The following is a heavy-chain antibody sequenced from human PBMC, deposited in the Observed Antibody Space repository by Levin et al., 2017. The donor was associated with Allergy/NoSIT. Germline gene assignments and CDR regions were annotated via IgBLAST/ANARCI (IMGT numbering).Heavy chain of an antibody. CDR1: GFTFSSYG. J-gene: IGHJ4*02. CDR2: IWYDGSNK. Sequence: GESLKISCAASGFTFSSYGMHWVRQAPGKGLEWVAVIWYDGSNKYYADSVKGRFTISRDNSKNTLYLQMNSLRAEDTAVYYCARDDWNDDNFDYWGQGTLVTVSS. CDR3: ARDDWNDDNFDY. D-gene: IGHD1-1*01. V-gene: IGHV3-33*01.